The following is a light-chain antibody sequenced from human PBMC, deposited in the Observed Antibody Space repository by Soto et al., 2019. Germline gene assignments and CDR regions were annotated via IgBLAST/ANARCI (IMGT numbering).Light chain of an antibody. Sequence: EIVLTQSPGTLSLSPGERATLSCRASQSVRNSYLAWYQQKPGQAPRLLIYGASGRATGIPDRFSGSGSGAAFTLTIRSLEPEDFALYYSQQYCSSPYTFGQGTKLEI. CDR1: QSVRNSY. V-gene: IGKV3-20*01. CDR3: QQYCSSPYT. CDR2: GAS. J-gene: IGKJ2*01.